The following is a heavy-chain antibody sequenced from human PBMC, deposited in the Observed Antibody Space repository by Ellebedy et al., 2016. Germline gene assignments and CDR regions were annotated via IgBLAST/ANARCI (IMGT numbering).Heavy chain of an antibody. Sequence: ASVKVSXXVSGYTLTELSMHWVRQAPGKGLEWMGGFDPEDGETIYAQKFQGRVTMTEDTSTDTAYMELSSLRSEDTAVYYCATDLRGYVGYWGQGTLVTVSS. D-gene: IGHD5-12*01. V-gene: IGHV1-24*01. CDR2: FDPEDGET. CDR3: ATDLRGYVGY. J-gene: IGHJ4*02. CDR1: GYTLTELS.